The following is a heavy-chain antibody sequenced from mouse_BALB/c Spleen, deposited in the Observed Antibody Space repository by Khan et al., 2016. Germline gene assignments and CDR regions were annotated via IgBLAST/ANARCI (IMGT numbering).Heavy chain of an antibody. CDR2: INTYTGAP. J-gene: IGHJ4*01. CDR3: AREYYYAMDY. CDR1: GYTFTNYG. V-gene: IGHV9-3-1*01. Sequence: QIQLVQSGPELKKPGETVKISCKASGYTFTNYGMNWVKQAPGKGLKWMGWINTYTGAPTYADDFKGRFAFSLETSASTAYLQINNLKNEDTATYVCAREYYYAMDYWGQGTSVTVSS.